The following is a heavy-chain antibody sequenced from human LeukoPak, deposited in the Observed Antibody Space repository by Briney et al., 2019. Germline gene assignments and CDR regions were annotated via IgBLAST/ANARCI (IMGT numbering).Heavy chain of an antibody. V-gene: IGHV3-20*04. J-gene: IGHJ4*02. CDR1: GFTFDDYG. D-gene: IGHD6-13*01. CDR2: IIWNGGST. CDR3: ARDEETAAAGDGY. Sequence: GGSLRLSCAAPGFTFDDYGMGWVRQAPGKGLEWVSGIIWNGGSTQYADSVKGRFTISRDNSKNTLYLQMNSLRAEDTAVYYCARDEETAAAGDGYWGQGTLVTVSS.